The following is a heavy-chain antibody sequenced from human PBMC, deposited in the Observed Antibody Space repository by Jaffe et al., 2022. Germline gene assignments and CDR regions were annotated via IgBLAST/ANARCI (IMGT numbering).Heavy chain of an antibody. D-gene: IGHD3-10*01. Sequence: QVQLVQSGSELKQPGASVKVSCKASGYTFTNYAMNWVRQAPGQGLEWMGWIDTNTGNPTYAQGFTGRFVFSLDTSVSTAYLQISSLKAEDTAVYYCARDIALVRGVRYAFDIWGQGAMVTVSS. V-gene: IGHV7-4-1*02. J-gene: IGHJ3*02. CDR2: IDTNTGNP. CDR3: ARDIALVRGVRYAFDI. CDR1: GYTFTNYA.